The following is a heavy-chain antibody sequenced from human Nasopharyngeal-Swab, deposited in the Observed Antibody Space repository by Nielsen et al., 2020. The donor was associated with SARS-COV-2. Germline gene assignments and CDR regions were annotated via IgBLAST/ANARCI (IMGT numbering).Heavy chain of an antibody. J-gene: IGHJ4*02. CDR1: GFTFSSYA. Sequence: GGSLRLSCAASGFTFSSYAMHWVRQAPGKGLEWVAVISYDGSNKYYADSVKGRFTISRDNSKNTLYLQMSSLRAEDTAIYYCATPGTRCSGDSCDMWVFDYWGQGTQVTVSS. CDR2: ISYDGSNK. D-gene: IGHD2-15*01. V-gene: IGHV3-30-3*01. CDR3: ATPGTRCSGDSCDMWVFDY.